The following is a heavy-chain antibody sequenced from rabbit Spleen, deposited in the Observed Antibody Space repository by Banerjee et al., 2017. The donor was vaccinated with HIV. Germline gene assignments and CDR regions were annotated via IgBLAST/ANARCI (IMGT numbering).Heavy chain of an antibody. CDR3: ARDGAGGSYFAL. J-gene: IGHJ4*01. Sequence: QEQLVESGGDLVQPGGSLKLSCKASGFDFSRYYMSWVRQAPGKGLEWIGYIDPVFGITYYANWVNGRFSISRENAQNTVFLQMTSLTAADTATYFCARDGAGGSYFALWGPGTLVTVS. V-gene: IGHV1S47*01. D-gene: IGHD8-1*01. CDR2: IDPVFGIT. CDR1: GFDFSRYY.